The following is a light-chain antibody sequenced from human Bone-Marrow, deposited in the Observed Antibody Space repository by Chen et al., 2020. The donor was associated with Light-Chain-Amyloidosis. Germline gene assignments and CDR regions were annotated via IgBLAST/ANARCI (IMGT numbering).Light chain of an antibody. J-gene: IGLJ1*01. CDR1: SSDVGGDNH. V-gene: IGLV2-14*01. CDR3: SLYTITNTLV. Sequence: QSALTQPASGSGSPGQSITNPCTGNSSDVGGDNHVSWKQPHPDKAPKLMIYEVTNRPSWDPARFPGSKSYNTASLTIFGLQTDDEADYFCSLYTITNTLVVGSGTRVIVL. CDR2: EVT.